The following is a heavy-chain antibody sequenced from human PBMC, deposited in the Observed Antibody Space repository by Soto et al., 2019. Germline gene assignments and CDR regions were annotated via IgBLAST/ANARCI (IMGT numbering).Heavy chain of an antibody. D-gene: IGHD5-12*01. J-gene: IGHJ3*02. V-gene: IGHV3-20*04. CDR3: ARVPPGGYSGYDSAFDI. CDR2: INWNGGST. Sequence: GGFLRLSCAASGFTFVDYGMSWVRQAPGKGLEWVSGINWNGGSTGYADSVKGRFTISGDNAKNSLYLQMNSLRAEDTALYYCARVPPGGYSGYDSAFDIWGQGTMVTVSS. CDR1: GFTFVDYG.